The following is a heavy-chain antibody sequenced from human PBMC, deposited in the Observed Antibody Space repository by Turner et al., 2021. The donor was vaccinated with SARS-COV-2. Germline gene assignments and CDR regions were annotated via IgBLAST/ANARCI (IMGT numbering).Heavy chain of an antibody. D-gene: IGHD2-2*01. J-gene: IGHJ4*02. Sequence: QVQLVQSGAEVEKPGASVQVSCKASGYTFTNYYIHWVRQAPGQGLEWMGIINPSGGSTTYAQKFQGRVTMTRDTSTSTFYMELSSLRSEDTAVYYCTRDVTFCSSASCPFDYWGQGTLVTVSS. CDR3: TRDVTFCSSASCPFDY. CDR2: INPSGGST. CDR1: GYTFTNYY. V-gene: IGHV1-46*03.